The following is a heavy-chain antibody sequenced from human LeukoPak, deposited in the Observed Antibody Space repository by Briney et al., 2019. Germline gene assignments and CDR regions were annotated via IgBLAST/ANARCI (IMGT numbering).Heavy chain of an antibody. CDR3: TTDPSRVHYYDSRGLDLIPDDY. V-gene: IGHV3-15*01. J-gene: IGHJ4*02. CDR1: GGSFSGYY. D-gene: IGHD3-22*01. CDR2: IKSKTDGGTT. Sequence: PSETLSLTCAVYGGSFSGYYWSWIRQPPGKGLEWVGRIKSKTDGGTTDYAAPVKGRFTISRDDSKNTLYLQMNSLKTEDTAVYYCTTDPSRVHYYDSRGLDLIPDDYWGQGTLVTVSS.